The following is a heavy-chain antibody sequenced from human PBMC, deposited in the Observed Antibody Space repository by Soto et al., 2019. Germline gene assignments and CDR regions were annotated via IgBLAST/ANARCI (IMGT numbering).Heavy chain of an antibody. D-gene: IGHD4-17*01. CDR1: GGSISSGGYY. J-gene: IGHJ5*02. Sequence: QVQLQESGPGLVKPSQTLSLTCTVSGGSISSGGYYWSWIRQHPGKGLEWIGYISYSGSTYYNPSLKSRVTRSVDTSKNQFALKLSSVTAADTAVYYCARLDYGDFNWFDPWGQGTLVTVSS. CDR2: ISYSGST. V-gene: IGHV4-31*03. CDR3: ARLDYGDFNWFDP.